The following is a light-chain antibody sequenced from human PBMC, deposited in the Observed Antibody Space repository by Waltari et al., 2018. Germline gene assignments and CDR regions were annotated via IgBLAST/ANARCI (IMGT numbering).Light chain of an antibody. J-gene: IGKJ1*01. CDR1: QSVSSN. Sequence: EIVMTQSPATLSVSPGERANLSCRASQSVSSNLACYQQIPGQAPRLLIYGASTRATGIPARFTGSGSGTEFTLTISSMQSEDIAVYYCQQYNNWPGTFGQGTKVEIK. CDR3: QQYNNWPGT. CDR2: GAS. V-gene: IGKV3-15*01.